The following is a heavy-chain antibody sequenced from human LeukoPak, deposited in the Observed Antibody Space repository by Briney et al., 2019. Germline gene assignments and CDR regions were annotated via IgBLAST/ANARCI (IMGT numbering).Heavy chain of an antibody. V-gene: IGHV1-18*01. CDR1: GYTFTSYG. CDR3: ARLPRVSYYYYYYMDV. D-gene: IGHD2-21*01. Sequence: VASVKVSCKASGYTFTSYGISWVRQAPGQGLEWMGWISAYNGNTNYAQKLQGRVTMTTDTSTSTAYMELRSLRSDDTAVYYCARLPRVSYYYYYYMDVWGKGTTVTVSS. CDR2: ISAYNGNT. J-gene: IGHJ6*03.